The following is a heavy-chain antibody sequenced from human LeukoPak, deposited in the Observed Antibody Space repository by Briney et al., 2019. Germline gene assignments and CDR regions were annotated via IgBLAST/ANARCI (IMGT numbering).Heavy chain of an antibody. CDR3: ARDRYYDFWSGYYYDY. CDR1: GYTLTSYG. J-gene: IGHJ4*02. CDR2: ISAYNGNT. D-gene: IGHD3-3*01. V-gene: IGHV1-18*01. Sequence: ASVKVSCKASGYTLTSYGISWVRQAPGHRLEWMGWISAYNGNTNYAQKLQGRVTMTTDTSTSTAYMELRSLRSDDTAVYYCARDRYYDFWSGYYYDYWGQGTLVTVSS.